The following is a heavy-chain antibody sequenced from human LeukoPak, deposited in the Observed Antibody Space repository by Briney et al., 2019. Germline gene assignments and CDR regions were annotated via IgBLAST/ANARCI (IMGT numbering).Heavy chain of an antibody. D-gene: IGHD4-17*01. CDR2: ISYDGSNK. CDR3: ARESGDYVPTYFDY. V-gene: IGHV3-30*04. CDR1: GFTFSSYE. Sequence: GGSLRLSCAASGFTFSSYEMNWVRQAPGKGLEWVAVISYDGSNKYYADSVKGRFTISRDNSKNTLYLQMNSLRAEDTAVYYCARESGDYVPTYFDYWGQGTLVTVSS. J-gene: IGHJ4*02.